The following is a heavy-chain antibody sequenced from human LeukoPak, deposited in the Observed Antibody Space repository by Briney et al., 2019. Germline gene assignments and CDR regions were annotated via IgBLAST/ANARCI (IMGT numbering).Heavy chain of an antibody. CDR1: GFTFSSYE. J-gene: IGHJ5*02. D-gene: IGHD6-19*01. Sequence: GGSLRLSCAASGFTFSSYEMNWVRQAPGKGLEWVSAISGSGGSTYYADSVKGRFTISRDNSKNTLYLQMNSLRAEDTAVYYCAKQAYSSGQRWFDPWGQGTLVTVSS. CDR3: AKQAYSSGQRWFDP. V-gene: IGHV3-23*01. CDR2: ISGSGGST.